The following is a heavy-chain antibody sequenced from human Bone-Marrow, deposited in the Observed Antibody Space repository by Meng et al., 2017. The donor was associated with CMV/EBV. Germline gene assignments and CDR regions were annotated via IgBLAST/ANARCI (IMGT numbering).Heavy chain of an antibody. CDR2: SNAGNGNT. J-gene: IGHJ5*02. CDR1: GYTFTSYA. Sequence: ASVKVSCKASGYTFTSYAMHWVRQAPGQRLEWMGWSNAGNGNTKYSQEFQGRVTITRDTSASTAYMELSSLRSEDMAVYYCARDPKKGTRNNWFDPWGQGTLVTVSS. V-gene: IGHV1-3*02. D-gene: IGHD2-2*01. CDR3: ARDPKKGTRNNWFDP.